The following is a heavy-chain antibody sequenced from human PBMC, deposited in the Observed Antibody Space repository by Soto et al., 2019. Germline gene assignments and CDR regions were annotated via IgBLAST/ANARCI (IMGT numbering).Heavy chain of an antibody. V-gene: IGHV3-23*01. CDR3: ARSVAARRGEDWFDP. CDR1: GFTFGFNA. CDR2: ISAGGVST. D-gene: IGHD6-6*01. Sequence: GGSLRLSCAATGFTFGFNALSWVRQAPGKGLEWVSSISAGGVSTNYADSVRGRFTISRDNSKNTLYLQMNSLRAEDTAVYYCARSVAARRGEDWFDPWGQGTLVTVSS. J-gene: IGHJ5*02.